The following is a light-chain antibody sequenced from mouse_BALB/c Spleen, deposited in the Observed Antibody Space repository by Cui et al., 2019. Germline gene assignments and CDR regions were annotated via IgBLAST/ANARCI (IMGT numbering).Light chain of an antibody. V-gene: IGKV4-68*01. CDR3: QQWSSNPLT. Sequence: QIVLTQSPALMSASPGEKVTMTCSASSSVSYMYWYKQKPRSSPKPWIYLTSNLASGVPDRFSGSGSGTAYSLTISSMEAEDAATYYCQQWSSNPLTFGAGTKLELK. CDR1: SSVSY. CDR2: LTS. J-gene: IGKJ5*01.